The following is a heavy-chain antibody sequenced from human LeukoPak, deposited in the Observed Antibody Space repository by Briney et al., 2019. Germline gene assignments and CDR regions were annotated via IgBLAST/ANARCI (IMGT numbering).Heavy chain of an antibody. J-gene: IGHJ3*02. D-gene: IGHD2-15*01. V-gene: IGHV5-51*01. CDR1: GYRFTNNW. CDR2: IYPGDSDT. CDR3: ARHVADSDAFDI. Sequence: GESLKISCKGSGYRFTNNWIGWVRQMPGKGLEWMGIIYPGDSDTRYSPSFQGQVTISADKSISTAYLQWSSLKASDTAMYYCARHVADSDAFDIWGQGTMVTVSS.